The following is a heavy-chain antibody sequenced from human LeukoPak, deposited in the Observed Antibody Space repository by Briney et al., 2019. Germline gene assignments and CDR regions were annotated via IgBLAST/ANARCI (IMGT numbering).Heavy chain of an antibody. V-gene: IGHV3-21*04. J-gene: IGHJ4*02. CDR3: AKARAVAITQSDN. CDR2: ISSSSSYI. CDR1: GFTFSSYS. Sequence: GGSLRLSCAASGFTFSSYSMNWVRQAPGKGLEWVSSISSSSSYIYYADSVKGRFTISRDNAKNSLYLQMNSLRAEDTAVYYCAKARAVAITQSDNWGQGTLVTVSS. D-gene: IGHD3-22*01.